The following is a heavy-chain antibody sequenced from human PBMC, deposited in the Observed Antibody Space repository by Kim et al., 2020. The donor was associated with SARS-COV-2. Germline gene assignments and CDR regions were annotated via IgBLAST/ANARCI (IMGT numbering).Heavy chain of an antibody. D-gene: IGHD3-16*02. CDR3: AKGDPGVIDYYYYYGMDV. Sequence: GRLTISRDNSKTTLYLQMNSLRAEDTAVYYCAKGDPGVIDYYYYYGMDVWGQGTTVTVSS. V-gene: IGHV3-30*02. J-gene: IGHJ6*02.